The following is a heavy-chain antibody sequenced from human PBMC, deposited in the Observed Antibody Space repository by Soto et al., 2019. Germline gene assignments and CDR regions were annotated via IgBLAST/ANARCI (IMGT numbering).Heavy chain of an antibody. Sequence: GESLKISCKGSGYSFTSYWIGWARQVPGKGLEWMGIIYPGDSDTRYSPSFQGQVTISADKSISTAYLQWSSLKASDTAMYYCARLLYDFWSGYYTHPSPFDYWGQGTLVTVSS. CDR3: ARLLYDFWSGYYTHPSPFDY. V-gene: IGHV5-51*01. D-gene: IGHD3-3*01. CDR2: IYPGDSDT. J-gene: IGHJ4*02. CDR1: GYSFTSYW.